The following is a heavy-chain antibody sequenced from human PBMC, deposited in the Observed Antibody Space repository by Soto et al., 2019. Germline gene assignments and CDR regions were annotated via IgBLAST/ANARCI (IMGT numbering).Heavy chain of an antibody. J-gene: IGHJ5*02. V-gene: IGHV3-30*18. Sequence: PAGSLRLSCAASRFTFSSYAMHWVRQAPGKGLEWVAVMSYDGSNKYYADSVKGRFTISRDNSKNTLYLQMNSLRAADSSVYYCAKDSVHNLYRTSSLEDCFGPWGQGTLVTVSS. D-gene: IGHD6-6*01. CDR2: MSYDGSNK. CDR1: RFTFSSYA. CDR3: AKDSVHNLYRTSSLEDCFGP.